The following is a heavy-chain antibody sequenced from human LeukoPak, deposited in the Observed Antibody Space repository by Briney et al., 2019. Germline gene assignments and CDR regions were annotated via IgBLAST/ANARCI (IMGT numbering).Heavy chain of an antibody. CDR1: GFNFSSYS. V-gene: IGHV3-53*01. D-gene: IGHD2-21*02. CDR2: IYSGGNT. J-gene: IGHJ4*02. Sequence: PGGSLRLSCAVSGFNFSSYSMSWVRQAPGKGLEWVSIIYSGGNTYYADSVKGQFTISRDKSKNSLYLQMNRLRPEDTAGYYCARGTVTAPDYWGQGTLVTVSS. CDR3: ARGTVTAPDY.